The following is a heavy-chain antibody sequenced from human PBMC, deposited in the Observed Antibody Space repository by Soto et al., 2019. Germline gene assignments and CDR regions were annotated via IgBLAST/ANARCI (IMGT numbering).Heavy chain of an antibody. CDR3: GRYYCSGYYWALYFYGLDG. Sequence: GGSLRLSCAASGFTFSTYSMNWVRQAPGKGLEWVSSISDSSSYIYYADSVKGRFTISRDNAKNSLYLQMNSLRAEDTAVYYFGRYYCSGYYWALYFYGLDGWGQGTTVTVSS. D-gene: IGHD3-22*01. CDR1: GFTFSTYS. CDR2: ISDSSSYI. V-gene: IGHV3-21*01. J-gene: IGHJ6*02.